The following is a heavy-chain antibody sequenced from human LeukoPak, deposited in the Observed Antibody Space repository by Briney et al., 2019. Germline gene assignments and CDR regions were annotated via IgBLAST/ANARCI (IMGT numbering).Heavy chain of an antibody. Sequence: GGSLRLSCAASGLTFSNYWMTWVRRAPGKGLEWVANIKGDGSEKYYVDSVKGRFTISRDNAKNSLYLQMNSLRAEDTAVYYCARVNARPGTSWYFDYWGQGTLVTVSS. J-gene: IGHJ4*02. D-gene: IGHD6-13*01. CDR2: IKGDGSEK. V-gene: IGHV3-7*01. CDR1: GLTFSNYW. CDR3: ARVNARPGTSWYFDY.